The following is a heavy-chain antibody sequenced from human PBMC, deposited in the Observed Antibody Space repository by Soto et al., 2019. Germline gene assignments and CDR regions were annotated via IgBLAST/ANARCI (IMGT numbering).Heavy chain of an antibody. CDR3: TRHGDCSGGSCYSGYYYYMDV. CDR2: IRSKPNTDAT. J-gene: IGHJ6*03. Sequence: EVQLVESGGGLVQPGGSLKLSCAASGFTFSDSAMHWVRKASGKGLEWVGRIRSKPNTDATAYAASVKGRFTISRDDSKNTAYVQMNILKTEDTAVYYCTRHGDCSGGSCYSGYYYYMDVWGKGTTVTVFS. V-gene: IGHV3-73*01. CDR1: GFTFSDSA. D-gene: IGHD2-15*01.